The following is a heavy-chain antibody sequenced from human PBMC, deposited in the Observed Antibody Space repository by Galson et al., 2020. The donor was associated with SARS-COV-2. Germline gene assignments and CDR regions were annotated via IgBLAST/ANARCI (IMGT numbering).Heavy chain of an antibody. CDR1: GYTFTGYY. D-gene: IGHD3-10*01. Sequence: ASVKVSCKASGYTFTGYYMHWVRQAPGQGLEWMGWINPNSGGTNYAQKFQGRVTMTRDTSISTAYMELSRLRSDDTAVYYCARVYPYGSGSYYWFERTDPWGQGTLVTVSS. CDR3: ARVYPYGSGSYYWFERTDP. J-gene: IGHJ5*02. CDR2: INPNSGGT. V-gene: IGHV1-2*02.